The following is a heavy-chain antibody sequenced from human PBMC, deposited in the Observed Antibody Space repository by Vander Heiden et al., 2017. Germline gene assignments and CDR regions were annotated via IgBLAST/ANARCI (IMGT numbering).Heavy chain of an antibody. CDR3: AKGVSGSYYYYYGMDV. V-gene: IGHV3-9*01. Sequence: EVQLVESGGGLVQPGRSLRLYCAASGFTFDDYAMHWVRQAPGKGREWVAGISWNSGSIGYADSVKGRFTISRDNAKNSLYLQMNSLRAEETALYYCAKGVSGSYYYYYGMDVWGQGTTVTVSS. CDR1: GFTFDDYA. CDR2: ISWNSGSI. J-gene: IGHJ6*02. D-gene: IGHD1-26*01.